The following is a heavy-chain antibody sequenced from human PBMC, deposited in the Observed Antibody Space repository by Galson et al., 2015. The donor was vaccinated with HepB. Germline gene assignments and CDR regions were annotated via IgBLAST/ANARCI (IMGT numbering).Heavy chain of an antibody. J-gene: IGHJ3*02. Sequence: SLRLSCAASGFTVSSNYMSWVRQAPGKGLEWVSVIYSGGSTYYADSVKGRFTISRDNSKNTLYLQMNSLRAEDTAVYYCARDESLGDGDAFDIWGQGTMVTVSS. CDR2: IYSGGST. CDR1: GFTVSSNY. V-gene: IGHV3-53*01. CDR3: ARDESLGDGDAFDI. D-gene: IGHD5-24*01.